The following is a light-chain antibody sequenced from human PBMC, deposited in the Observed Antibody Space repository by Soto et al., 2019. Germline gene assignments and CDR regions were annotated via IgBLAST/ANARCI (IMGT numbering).Light chain of an antibody. J-gene: IGLJ1*01. CDR2: LEGSGSY. CDR1: SGHSSYI. Sequence: QLVLTQSSSASASLGSSVKLTCTLSSGHSSYIIAWHQQQPRKAPRYLMKLEGSGSYNKGSGVPDRFSGSSSGADRYLTISSLQFEDEADYYCETWDSNTRIFGTGTKVTVL. CDR3: ETWDSNTRI. V-gene: IGLV4-60*02.